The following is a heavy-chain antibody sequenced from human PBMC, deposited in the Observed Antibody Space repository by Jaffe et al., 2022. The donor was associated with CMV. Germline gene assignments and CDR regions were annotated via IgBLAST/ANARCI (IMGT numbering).Heavy chain of an antibody. V-gene: IGHV1-46*01. D-gene: IGHD3-3*01. CDR1: GYTFTNYY. CDR2: INPSGGST. CDR3: ARVGDVFFGVVSNALDI. J-gene: IGHJ3*02. Sequence: QVHLVQSGADVKKPGASVKVSCKASGYTFTNYYIHWVRQAPGQGLEWMGIINPSGGSTKYAQNFQGRVTMTRDTSTSTVYMELSSLRSEDTAVYYCARVGDVFFGVVSNALDIWGQGTMVTVSS.